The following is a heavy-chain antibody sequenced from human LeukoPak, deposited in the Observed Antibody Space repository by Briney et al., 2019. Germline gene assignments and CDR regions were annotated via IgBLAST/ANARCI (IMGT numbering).Heavy chain of an antibody. J-gene: IGHJ4*02. Sequence: GGSLKLSCAASGFTFSSYAMSWVRQAPGKGLEWVSAISGSGGSTYYADSVKGRFTISRDNSKNTLYLQMNSLRAEDTAVYYCAIEDTAMVTSFDYWGQGTLVTVSS. D-gene: IGHD5-18*01. CDR3: AIEDTAMVTSFDY. V-gene: IGHV3-23*01. CDR2: ISGSGGST. CDR1: GFTFSSYA.